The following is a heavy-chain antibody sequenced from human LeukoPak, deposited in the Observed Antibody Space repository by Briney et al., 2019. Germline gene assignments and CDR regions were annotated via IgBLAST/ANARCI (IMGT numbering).Heavy chain of an antibody. V-gene: IGHV4-31*03. D-gene: IGHD6-19*01. J-gene: IGHJ5*02. CDR1: GGSISSGSYW. CDR3: ARLIAVAGWFDP. CDR2: HYYSGNT. Sequence: TSQTLSLTCTVSGGSISSGSYWWSWIRQHPERGLEWIGYHYYSGNTYYNPSLKSRVSISVDTSKNQFSLKLSSVTAADTAVYYCARLIAVAGWFDPWGQGTLVTVSS.